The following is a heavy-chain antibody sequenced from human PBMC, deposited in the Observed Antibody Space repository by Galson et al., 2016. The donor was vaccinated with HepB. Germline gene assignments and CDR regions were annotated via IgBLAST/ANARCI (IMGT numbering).Heavy chain of an antibody. CDR2: INYNGAST. Sequence: SLRLSCAGSGFIFSSHSFNWIRQAPGKRLEYVSSINYNGASTYYADSVKGRFTISRDNSRNTLYLQMRSLRTEDTAVYYCVKDWDGSSCPQDFWGQGTLVTVST. CDR1: GFIFSSHS. V-gene: IGHV3-64D*06. J-gene: IGHJ4*02. CDR3: VKDWDGSSCPQDF. D-gene: IGHD6-13*01.